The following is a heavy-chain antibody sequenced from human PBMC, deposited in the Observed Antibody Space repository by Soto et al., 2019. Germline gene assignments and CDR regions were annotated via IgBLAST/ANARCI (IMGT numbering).Heavy chain of an antibody. CDR1: GGTFSSYA. Sequence: SVKVSCKASGGTFSSYAISWVRQAPGQGLEWMGGIIPIFGTANYAQKFQGRVTITADESTSTAYMELSSLRSEDTAVYYCARDSYLVRHPMTTVTTSQYYYGMDVWGQGTTVTVSS. CDR2: IIPIFGTA. J-gene: IGHJ6*02. V-gene: IGHV1-69*13. CDR3: ARDSYLVRHPMTTVTTSQYYYGMDV. D-gene: IGHD4-17*01.